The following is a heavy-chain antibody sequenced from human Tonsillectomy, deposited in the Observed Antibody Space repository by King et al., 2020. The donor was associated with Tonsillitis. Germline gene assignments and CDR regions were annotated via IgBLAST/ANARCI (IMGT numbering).Heavy chain of an antibody. V-gene: IGHV4-34*01. J-gene: IGHJ4*02. Sequence: HVQLQQWGAGLLKPSETLSLTCAVYGGSFSGYYWTWIRQPPGRGLEWIGEINHSGSSDYNPSLKSRVSISVDTSKNQFSLKLTSLSAADTAVYYCARDPHGPYDYWGQGILVTVSS. CDR1: GGSFSGYY. CDR3: ARDPHGPYDY. CDR2: INHSGSS.